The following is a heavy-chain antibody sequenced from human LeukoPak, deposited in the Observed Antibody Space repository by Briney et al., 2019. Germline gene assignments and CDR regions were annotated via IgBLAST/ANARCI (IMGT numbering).Heavy chain of an antibody. CDR1: GGSISSGDYY. Sequence: SQTLSLTCTVSGGSISSGDYYWSWIRQPPGKGLEWIGYIYYSGSTYYNPSLKSRVTISVDTSKNQFPLKLSSVTAADTAVYYCARNNPGAGGGFDYWGQGTLVTVSS. D-gene: IGHD1-26*01. J-gene: IGHJ4*02. V-gene: IGHV4-30-4*08. CDR3: ARNNPGAGGGFDY. CDR2: IYYSGST.